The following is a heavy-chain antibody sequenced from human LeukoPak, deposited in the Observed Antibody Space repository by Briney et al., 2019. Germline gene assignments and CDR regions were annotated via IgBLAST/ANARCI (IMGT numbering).Heavy chain of an antibody. V-gene: IGHV3-23*01. CDR1: GFTFSSYA. CDR3: AKDVSLRELLMSGGYYFDY. Sequence: GXXLXLSCAASGFTFSSYAMSWVRQAPGKGLEWVSAISGSGGSTYYADSVKGGFTISRDNSKNTLYLQMNSLRAEDTAVYYCAKDVSLRELLMSGGYYFDYWGQGTLVTVSS. D-gene: IGHD1-26*01. J-gene: IGHJ4*02. CDR2: ISGSGGST.